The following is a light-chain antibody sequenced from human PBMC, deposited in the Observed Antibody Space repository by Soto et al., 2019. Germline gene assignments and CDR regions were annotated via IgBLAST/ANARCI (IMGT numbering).Light chain of an antibody. V-gene: IGKV1-39*01. Sequence: DIQMTQSPSSLSASVGDRVTITCRASQSISSHLNWYQQKSGKGPKLLIYGASSLQSGVPSRFSGSGSGTDFTLTISSLQPEEFATYYCQQSYSSPLTCGGGTEVEIK. J-gene: IGKJ4*01. CDR1: QSISSH. CDR2: GAS. CDR3: QQSYSSPLT.